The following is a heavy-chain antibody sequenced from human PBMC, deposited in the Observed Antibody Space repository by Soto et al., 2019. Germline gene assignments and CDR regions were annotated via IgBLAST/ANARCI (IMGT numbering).Heavy chain of an antibody. V-gene: IGHV2-5*02. J-gene: IGHJ4*02. CDR1: GFSLSTSGVG. CDR2: IYWDDDK. Sequence: QITLKESGPTLVKPTQTLTLTCTFSGFSLSTSGVGVGWIRQPPGKALECLALIYWDDDKRYSPSLKSRLTIPKDPSKNQVVPTMTNMDPVDTATYYCALKYGDPLYFDYWGQGPLVTVSS. D-gene: IGHD4-17*01. CDR3: ALKYGDPLYFDY.